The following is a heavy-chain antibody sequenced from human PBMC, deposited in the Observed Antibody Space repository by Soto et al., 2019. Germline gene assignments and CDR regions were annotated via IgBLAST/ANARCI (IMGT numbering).Heavy chain of an antibody. Sequence: ASVKVSCKASRYTFTNFYIHWLRQAPGQGLEWMGIINPSGGSTTYPQKFQGRVTMTRDTSTSTVHMELITLRSEDTAVYYCARVDCSSASCSRGHYYYYGMDVWGQGTTVTVSS. CDR1: RYTFTNFY. CDR2: INPSGGST. D-gene: IGHD2-2*01. J-gene: IGHJ6*02. CDR3: ARVDCSSASCSRGHYYYYGMDV. V-gene: IGHV1-46*01.